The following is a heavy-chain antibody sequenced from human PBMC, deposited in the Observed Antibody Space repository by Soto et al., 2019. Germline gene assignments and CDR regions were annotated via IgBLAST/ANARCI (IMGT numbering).Heavy chain of an antibody. CDR3: ARDCSGGSCYPGMDV. V-gene: IGHV3-21*01. CDR2: ISSSGYI. CDR1: GLNFNSYT. D-gene: IGHD2-15*01. Sequence: GGSLRRSCAASGLNFNSYTINWVGQAPGKRLEWLSSISSSGYIFSTDSVRGRFTISRDNAKNSVYLQINSLRAEDTAVYFCARDCSGGSCYPGMDVWGQGTTVTVSS. J-gene: IGHJ6*02.